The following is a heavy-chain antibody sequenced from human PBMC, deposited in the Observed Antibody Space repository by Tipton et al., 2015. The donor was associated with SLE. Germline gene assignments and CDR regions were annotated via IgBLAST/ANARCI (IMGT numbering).Heavy chain of an antibody. Sequence: TLSLTCTVSGGSISSSSYYWGWIRQPPGKGLEWIGTIYYSGSTYYNPSLKSRVTISVDTSKNQFSLKLSSVTAADTAVYYCARVSTMSPFDYWGQGTLVTVSS. J-gene: IGHJ4*02. D-gene: IGHD3-10*02. CDR2: IYYSGST. CDR1: GGSISSSSYY. CDR3: ARVSTMSPFDY. V-gene: IGHV4-39*01.